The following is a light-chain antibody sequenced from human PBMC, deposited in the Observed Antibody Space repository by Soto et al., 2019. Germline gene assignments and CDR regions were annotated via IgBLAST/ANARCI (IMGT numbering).Light chain of an antibody. J-gene: IGKJ1*01. CDR2: DAS. CDR1: QSVGTY. V-gene: IGKV3-11*01. Sequence: EIVLTQSPVILSVSPGDRATLSCRASQSVGTYLAWYQQKPGQAPRLLIYDASIRATGIPARFSGSGSGTGFTLTISSLEPEDFAVYFCQQRNFRPGGTFGQGTKLEIK. CDR3: QQRNFRPGGT.